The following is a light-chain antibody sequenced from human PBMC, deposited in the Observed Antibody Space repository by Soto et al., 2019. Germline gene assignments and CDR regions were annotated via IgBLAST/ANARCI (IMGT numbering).Light chain of an antibody. CDR2: ENY. CDR1: SSNIGSNY. Sequence: QSVLTQPPSVSAAPGQKVTISCSGSSSNIGSNYVSWYQQLPGAAPKLLIYENYERPSGIPDRFSGSKSGTSATLDITGLQTGDEADYYGGAWDNSLTGGVFGGGTQLTVL. V-gene: IGLV1-51*02. CDR3: GAWDNSLTGGV. J-gene: IGLJ2*01.